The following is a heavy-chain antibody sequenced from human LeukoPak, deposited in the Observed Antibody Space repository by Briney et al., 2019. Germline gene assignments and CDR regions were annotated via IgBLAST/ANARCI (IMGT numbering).Heavy chain of an antibody. Sequence: PGGSLRLSCAASGFTFSSYGMHWVRQAPGKGLEWVAVISYDGSNKYYADSVKGRFTISRDNSKNTLYLQMNSLRAEDTAVYYCAKPGGYCSGGSCYGFDPWGQGTLVTVSS. CDR3: AKPGGYCSGGSCYGFDP. CDR2: ISYDGSNK. J-gene: IGHJ5*02. D-gene: IGHD2-15*01. V-gene: IGHV3-30*18. CDR1: GFTFSSYG.